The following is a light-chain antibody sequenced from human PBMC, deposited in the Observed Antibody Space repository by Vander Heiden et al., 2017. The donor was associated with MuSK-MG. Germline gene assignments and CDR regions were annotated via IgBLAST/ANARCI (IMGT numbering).Light chain of an antibody. J-gene: IGLJ1*01. CDR3: QVWDSSSDHRNV. CDR1: NIGSKS. Sequence: SYVLTQPPSVSVAPGKTARITCGGNNIGSKSVHWYQQKPGQATVLVIYYDSDRPSGIPERFSGSNSGNTATLTISRVEAGDEADYYCQVWDSSSDHRNVFGTGTKVTVL. V-gene: IGLV3-21*04. CDR2: YDS.